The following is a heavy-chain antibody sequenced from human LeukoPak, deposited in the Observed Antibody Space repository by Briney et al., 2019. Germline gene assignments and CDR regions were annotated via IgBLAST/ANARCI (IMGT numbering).Heavy chain of an antibody. V-gene: IGHV3-33*08. CDR2: IWYDGSNK. CDR1: GFTFSSYS. D-gene: IGHD2-21*02. J-gene: IGHJ4*02. Sequence: GGSLRLSCAASGFTFSSYSMNWVRQAPGKGLEWVAVIWYDGSNKYYPDSVKGRFTISRDNSKNTLYLQMNSLRAEDTAVYYCATIRNCGGDCYYFDYWGQGTLVTVSS. CDR3: ATIRNCGGDCYYFDY.